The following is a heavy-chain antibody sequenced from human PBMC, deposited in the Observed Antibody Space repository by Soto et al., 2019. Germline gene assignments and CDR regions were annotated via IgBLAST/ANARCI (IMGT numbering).Heavy chain of an antibody. CDR3: AVFVDTAMVMYGYDIAY. CDR1: GFTFTSND. J-gene: IGHJ4*02. Sequence: GASVKVSCKARGFTFTSNDINWVRQATGQGLEWMGWMNPNSGNTGYAQKFQGRVTMTRNTSISTAYMELSSLRSKDTAVYYCAVFVDTAMVMYGYDIAYWGQGTLVTVSS. V-gene: IGHV1-8*01. D-gene: IGHD5-18*01. CDR2: MNPNSGNT.